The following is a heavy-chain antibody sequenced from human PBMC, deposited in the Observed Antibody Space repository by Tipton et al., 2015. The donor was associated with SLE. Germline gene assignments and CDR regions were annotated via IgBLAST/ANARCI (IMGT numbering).Heavy chain of an antibody. CDR1: GFTVSSNY. D-gene: IGHD1-26*01. V-gene: IGHV3-21*01. Sequence: SLRLSCAASGFTVSSNYMSWVRQAPGKGLEWVSSISSSSSYIYYADSVKGRFTISRDNAKNSLYLQMNSLRAEDTAVYYCARDGRLYSGSWSFDYWGQGTLVTVSS. CDR2: ISSSSSYI. J-gene: IGHJ4*02. CDR3: ARDGRLYSGSWSFDY.